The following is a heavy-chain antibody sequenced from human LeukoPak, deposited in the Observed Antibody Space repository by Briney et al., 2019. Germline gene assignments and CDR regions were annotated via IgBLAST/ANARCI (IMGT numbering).Heavy chain of an antibody. CDR2: IIPLLGTA. J-gene: IGHJ5*02. CDR3: ARGAIERITALNWFDP. Sequence: SVKVSCKATGGTFSNYGISWVRQAPGQGLEWMGGIIPLLGTANYAQKFQGRVTIIADEFTDTAYMELHSLRSEDTAVYYCARGAIERITALNWFDPWGQGTLVTVSS. D-gene: IGHD1-1*01. V-gene: IGHV1-69*13. CDR1: GGTFSNYG.